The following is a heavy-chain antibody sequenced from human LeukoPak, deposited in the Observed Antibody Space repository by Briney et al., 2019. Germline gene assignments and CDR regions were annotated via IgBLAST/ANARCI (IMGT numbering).Heavy chain of an antibody. CDR3: ARRQGLYFDY. J-gene: IGHJ4*02. Sequence: PGGSLRLSCAASGFTFSSYGMHWVRQAPGKGLEWVAVISYDGSNKYYADSVKGRCTISRDNSKNTLYLQMNSLRAEDTAVYYGARRQGLYFDYWGQGTLVTVCS. CDR2: ISYDGSNK. V-gene: IGHV3-30*03. CDR1: GFTFSSYG.